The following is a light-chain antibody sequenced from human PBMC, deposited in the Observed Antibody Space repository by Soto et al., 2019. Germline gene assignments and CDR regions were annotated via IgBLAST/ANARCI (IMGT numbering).Light chain of an antibody. J-gene: IGLJ1*01. CDR1: SSDVGAHNF. V-gene: IGLV2-14*01. CDR2: EVS. CDR3: NSYTSSNTYV. Sequence: QSVLTQPASVSGSPGQAITISCSGSSSDVGAHNFVSWYQHHPGKAPKLMIYEVSNRPSGVSNRFSGSKSGNTASLTISGLQAEDEHDYYGNSYTSSNTYVFGSGTKVTVL.